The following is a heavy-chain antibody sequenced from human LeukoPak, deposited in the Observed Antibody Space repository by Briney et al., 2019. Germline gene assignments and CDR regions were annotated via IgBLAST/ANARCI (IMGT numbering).Heavy chain of an antibody. CDR2: IYYSGST. Sequence: SETLSLTCTVSGGSISSYYWSWIRQPPGKGLEWIGYIYYSGSTNYNPSLKSRVTISVDTSKNQFSLKLSSVTAADTAVYYCAIPRKSIAVAGRPPSGYYYMDVWGKGTTVTVSS. J-gene: IGHJ6*03. V-gene: IGHV4-59*12. CDR3: AIPRKSIAVAGRPPSGYYYMDV. CDR1: GGSISSYY. D-gene: IGHD6-19*01.